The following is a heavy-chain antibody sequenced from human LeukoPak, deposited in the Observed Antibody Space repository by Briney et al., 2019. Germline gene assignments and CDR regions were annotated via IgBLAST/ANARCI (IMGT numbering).Heavy chain of an antibody. CDR2: IFSNGNT. CDR1: GGSISSSGHY. CDR3: ARSATVTTGYFDY. D-gene: IGHD4-17*01. Sequence: PSETLSLTCSVSGGSISSSGHYWGWIRQSPEKGLDWIGSIFSNGNTYYNPSVKSRITLSVDTSNNQFSLQLTSVTAAETAVYYCARSATVTTGYFDYWGQGALVTVSS. J-gene: IGHJ4*02. V-gene: IGHV4-39*07.